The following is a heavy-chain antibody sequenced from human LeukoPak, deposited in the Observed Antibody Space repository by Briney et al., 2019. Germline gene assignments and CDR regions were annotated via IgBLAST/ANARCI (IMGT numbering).Heavy chain of an antibody. CDR3: AREVEYYDSSGYRPHAFDI. CDR2: ISYSGDT. CDR1: DGSIINNNHY. Sequence: PSETLSLTCTVSDGSIINNNHYWGWTRQPPGKGLEWIGSISYSGDTAYNPSLRSRVTISVDTSKNQFSLKVNSVTAAGTAVYYCAREVEYYDSSGYRPHAFDIWGQGTLVTVSS. D-gene: IGHD3-22*01. V-gene: IGHV4-39*02. J-gene: IGHJ3*02.